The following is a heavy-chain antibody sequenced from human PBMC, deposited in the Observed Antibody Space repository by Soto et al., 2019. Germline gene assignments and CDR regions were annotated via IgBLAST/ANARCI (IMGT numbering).Heavy chain of an antibody. CDR3: ARDSPLTSGYFYGAACDV. J-gene: IGHJ3*01. V-gene: IGHV3-53*01. CDR2: IYRGGST. CDR1: GFTVSSTY. Sequence: EVQLVESGGGLIQPGGSLRLSCAASGFTVSSTYMTWVRQAPGKGLEWVAVIYRGGSTDYADSVKGRFTFSRDSSQNTLLLQRNNLRAEETAVYYCARDSPLTSGYFYGAACDVWGPGTMVTVSS. D-gene: IGHD3-22*01.